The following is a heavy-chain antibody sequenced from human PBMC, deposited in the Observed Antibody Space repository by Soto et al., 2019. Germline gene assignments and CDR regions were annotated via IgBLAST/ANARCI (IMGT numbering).Heavy chain of an antibody. J-gene: IGHJ5*02. CDR3: ARKLYYDFWSGYYSYNWFDP. D-gene: IGHD3-3*01. Sequence: QLQLQESGPGLVKPSETLSLTCTVSGGSISSSSYYRGWIRQPPGKGLEWIGSIYYSGSTYYNPSLKSRVTISVDTSKNQFSLKLSSVTAADTAVYYCARKLYYDFWSGYYSYNWFDPWGQGTLVTVSS. CDR1: GGSISSSSYY. V-gene: IGHV4-39*01. CDR2: IYYSGST.